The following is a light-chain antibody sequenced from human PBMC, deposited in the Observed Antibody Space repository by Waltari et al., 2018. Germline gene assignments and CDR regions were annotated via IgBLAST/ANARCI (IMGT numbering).Light chain of an antibody. Sequence: IVLTQFPDTLSLSPGQRATLPCTASKTINNNFLVWYQQKPGQAPRLLIHGASSRATGFPDRFSGSGSGTDFTLTISRLEPEDVAVYYCQQYDGSILTFGGGTKVEI. CDR1: KTINNNF. CDR2: GAS. CDR3: QQYDGSILT. J-gene: IGKJ4*01. V-gene: IGKV3-20*01.